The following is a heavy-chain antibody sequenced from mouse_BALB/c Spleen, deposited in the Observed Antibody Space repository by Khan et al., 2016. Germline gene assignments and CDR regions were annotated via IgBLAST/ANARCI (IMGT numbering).Heavy chain of an antibody. J-gene: IGHJ4*01. CDR1: GYTFGSYV. D-gene: IGHD1-1*01. Sequence: QVQLQQSGAELVKPGASVKLSCKATGYTFGSYVIEWVKQRPGQGLEWIGGILPGSGSTKYNEKFKGKATLTTDKSSSTAYMQLSRLTSEDSSVDYRARNYDWAMDYWGQGTSVTVSS. V-gene: IGHV1-9*01. CDR3: ARNYDWAMDY. CDR2: ILPGSGST.